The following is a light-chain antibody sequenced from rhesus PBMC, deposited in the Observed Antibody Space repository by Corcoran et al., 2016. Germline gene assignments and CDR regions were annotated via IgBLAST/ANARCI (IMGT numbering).Light chain of an antibody. J-gene: IGKJ4*01. CDR2: GAS. V-gene: IGKV3-42*01. CDR1: QNVSSS. CDR3: QQDYSWPLT. Sequence: EIVMTQSPATLALSPGERATLSCWASQNVSSSLAWYQQKPGQAPKLHIYGASSRATGITDRFSGSGSGTELTLTISSLEPEDVGVYYCQQDYSWPLTFGGGTKVELK.